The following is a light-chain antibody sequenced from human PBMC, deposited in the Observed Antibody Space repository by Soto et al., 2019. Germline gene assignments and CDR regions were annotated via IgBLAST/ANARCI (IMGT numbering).Light chain of an antibody. V-gene: IGKV1-39*01. J-gene: IGKJ1*01. CDR3: QKSYSTPPWK. CDR2: AAY. Sequence: DIQMTHVPSSLAESLVDGDTVTCRSSQSISSYLNWYQKKPGKAPKLLIYAAYSLQSGVPSRFSGSGSGTAFTLTIRSLKPEDFANYYCQKSYSTPPWKVGKGTQVDIK. CDR1: QSISSY.